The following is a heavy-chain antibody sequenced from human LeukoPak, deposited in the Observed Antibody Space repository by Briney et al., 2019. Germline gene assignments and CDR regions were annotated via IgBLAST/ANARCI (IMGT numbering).Heavy chain of an antibody. D-gene: IGHD3-22*01. Sequence: GGSLRLSCAASGFTFDDYAMHWVRQAPGKGLEWVSGISWNSGSIGYADSVKGRFTISRDNAKNSLYLQMNSLRAEDTALHYCAKDIGYYYDSSGYFDYWGQGTLVTVSS. V-gene: IGHV3-9*01. CDR2: ISWNSGSI. CDR1: GFTFDDYA. J-gene: IGHJ4*02. CDR3: AKDIGYYYDSSGYFDY.